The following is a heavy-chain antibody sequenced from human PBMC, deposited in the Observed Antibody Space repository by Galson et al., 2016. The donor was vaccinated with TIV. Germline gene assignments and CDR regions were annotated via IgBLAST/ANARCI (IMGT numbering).Heavy chain of an antibody. CDR3: ARGTEVGATAYWYFDL. J-gene: IGHJ2*01. V-gene: IGHV1-69*04. D-gene: IGHD1-26*01. CDR1: GGTFSNYA. Sequence: SVKVSCKASGGTFSNYAISWVRQAPGQGLEWMGRIIPILGIANYAGKIQGRATITADKSTSTAYMELSSLRSDDTAVYYCARGTEVGATAYWYFDLWGRGTPVTVSS. CDR2: IIPILGIA.